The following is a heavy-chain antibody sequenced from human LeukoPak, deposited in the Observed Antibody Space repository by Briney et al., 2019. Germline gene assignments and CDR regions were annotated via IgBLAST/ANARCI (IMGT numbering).Heavy chain of an antibody. J-gene: IGHJ4*02. D-gene: IGHD3-22*01. CDR1: RFTFGDYA. CDR2: IRSKAYGGTT. CDR3: TRVRDYYDSSGYYVRY. V-gene: IGHV3-49*04. Sequence: GGSLRLSCTASRFTFGDYAMSWVRQAPGKGLEWVGFIRSKAYGGTTEYAASVKGRFTISRDDSKSIAYLQMNSLKTEDTAVYYCTRVRDYYDSSGYYVRYWGQGTLVTVSS.